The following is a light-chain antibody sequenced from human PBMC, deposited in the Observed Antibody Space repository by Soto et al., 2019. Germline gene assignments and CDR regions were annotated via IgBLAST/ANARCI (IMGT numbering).Light chain of an antibody. V-gene: IGKV3-11*01. CDR2: DAS. CDR1: QSVSSY. CDR3: QQRSNWPYT. J-gene: IGKJ1*01. Sequence: EIVLTQSPATLSLSPGERATLSCRASQSVSSYLAWYQQKPGQAPRLLIYDASNRATGITARFSGSGSGTDFTLTISSLAPEDFAVYYCQQRSNWPYTFGQATKVEIQ.